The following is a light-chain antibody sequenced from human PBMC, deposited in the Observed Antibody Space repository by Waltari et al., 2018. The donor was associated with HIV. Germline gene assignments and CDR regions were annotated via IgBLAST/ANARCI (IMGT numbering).Light chain of an antibody. CDR2: DAS. V-gene: IGKV3-11*01. J-gene: IGKJ4*01. Sequence: EIVLTQSPATLSLSPGERATLSCRASQSVSSYLAWYQQKPGQTPRLLIYDASNRATGIPARFSGSGSGTDFNLTIISLEPEDFAVYYCQQRSNWLTFGGGTKVEIK. CDR1: QSVSSY. CDR3: QQRSNWLT.